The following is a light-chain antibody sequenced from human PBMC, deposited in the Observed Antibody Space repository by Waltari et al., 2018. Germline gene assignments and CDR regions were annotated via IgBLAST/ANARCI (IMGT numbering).Light chain of an antibody. J-gene: IGKJ1*01. CDR2: GAS. Sequence: EIVMTQSPATLSVSPGERATLSCRASQSVSSKLAWYQQKPGQAPRLLIYGASTRATGVPARFSGSGSGLEYILTISSLQSEDFATYYCLQDYTYPRTFGQGTKVEIK. V-gene: IGKV3-15*01. CDR1: QSVSSK. CDR3: LQDYTYPRT.